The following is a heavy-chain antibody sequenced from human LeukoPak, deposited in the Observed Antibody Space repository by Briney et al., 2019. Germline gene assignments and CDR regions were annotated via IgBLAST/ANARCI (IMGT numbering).Heavy chain of an antibody. CDR3: AREFEYSNLFYYYYYMDV. CDR2: ISSSSSTI. V-gene: IGHV3-48*01. D-gene: IGHD4-11*01. Sequence: GGSLRLSCAASGFTFSSYSMDWVRQAPGKGLEWVSYISSSSSTIYYADSVKGRFTISRDNAKNSLYLQMNSLRAEDTAVYYCAREFEYSNLFYYYYYMDVWGKGTTVTVSS. J-gene: IGHJ6*03. CDR1: GFTFSSYS.